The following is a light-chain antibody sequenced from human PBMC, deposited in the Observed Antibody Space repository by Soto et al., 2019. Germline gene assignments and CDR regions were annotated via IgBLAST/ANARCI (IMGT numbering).Light chain of an antibody. V-gene: IGKV1-5*01. CDR1: QSITSW. CDR3: QQYNSYPYT. J-gene: IGKJ2*01. Sequence: DIPMTQSPSTLSASVGDRVTIACRASQSITSWLAWYQQKPGKAPNLLIYDASSLGSGVPSRFSGSGSGTEFTLTVSSLQPDDFATYYCQQYNSYPYTFGQGTKLEIK. CDR2: DAS.